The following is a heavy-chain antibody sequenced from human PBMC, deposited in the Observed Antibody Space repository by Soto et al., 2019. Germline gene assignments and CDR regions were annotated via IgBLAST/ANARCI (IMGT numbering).Heavy chain of an antibody. J-gene: IGHJ6*02. CDR3: ARDRWELPPMGYYYYGMDV. CDR1: GFTFSSYS. D-gene: IGHD1-26*01. V-gene: IGHV3-48*02. CDR2: ISSSSSTI. Sequence: GGSLRLSCAASGFTFSSYSMNWVRQAPGKGLEWVSYISSSSSTIYYADSVKGRFTISRDNAKNSLYLQMNSLRDEDTAVYYCARDRWELPPMGYYYYGMDVWGQGTTVTVSS.